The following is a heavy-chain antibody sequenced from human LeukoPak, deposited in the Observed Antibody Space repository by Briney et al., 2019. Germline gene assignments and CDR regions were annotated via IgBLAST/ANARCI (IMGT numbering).Heavy chain of an antibody. CDR1: GASISSGSYY. J-gene: IGHJ4*02. V-gene: IGHV4-61*02. CDR3: ARVGVGYSSSWYGGVFDY. CDR2: IYTSGST. Sequence: SETLSLTCSVSGASISSGSYYWSWIRQPAGKGLEWIGRIYTSGSTNYNPSLKSRVTISVDTSKNQFSLWLTSVTAADTAVYYCARVGVGYSSSWYGGVFDYWGQGTLVTVSS. D-gene: IGHD6-13*01.